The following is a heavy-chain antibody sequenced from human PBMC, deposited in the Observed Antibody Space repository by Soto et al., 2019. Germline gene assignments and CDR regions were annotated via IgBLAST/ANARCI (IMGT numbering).Heavy chain of an antibody. V-gene: IGHV3-66*01. CDR3: ARATAPIDAFDI. D-gene: IGHD2-2*01. Sequence: GGSLRLSCAASGFTVSSNYMSWVRQAPGKGLEWVSVIYSGGSTYYADSVKGRFTISRDNSKNTLYLQMNSLRAEDTAVYYCARATAPIDAFDIWGQGTMVTVSS. CDR1: GFTVSSNY. CDR2: IYSGGST. J-gene: IGHJ3*02.